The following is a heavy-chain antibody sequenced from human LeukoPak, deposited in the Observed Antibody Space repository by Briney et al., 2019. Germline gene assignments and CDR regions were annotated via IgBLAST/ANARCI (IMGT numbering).Heavy chain of an antibody. Sequence: PGGPLRLSCAASGFTFNRYGMHWVRQAPGKGREWVADIWYDGSNKFCADSVKARFPIPRHRPKNTLSVKMHSQSAEDTCVYYWARWSVTEQGGGCGAFDYWGQGTMVTVSS. J-gene: IGHJ3*01. CDR2: IWYDGSNK. D-gene: IGHD1/OR15-1a*01. CDR3: ARWSVTEQGGGCGAFDY. V-gene: IGHV3-33*01. CDR1: GFTFNRYG.